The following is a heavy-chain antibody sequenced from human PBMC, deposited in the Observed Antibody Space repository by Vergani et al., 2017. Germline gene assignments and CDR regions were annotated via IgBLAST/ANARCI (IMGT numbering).Heavy chain of an antibody. D-gene: IGHD3-22*01. CDR2: INPKSGDT. Sequence: QVQQVQSGAEVKKPGASVKVSCKTSGYIFTGYSMHWVRQAPGQGLEWMGWINPKSGDTKYAQKFQGRVTMTRDTSINTAYMELSRLRSDDTAMYYCARGYYYDNSGDRNVLDIWGQGTVVTVSS. CDR1: GYIFTGYS. J-gene: IGHJ3*02. V-gene: IGHV1-2*02. CDR3: ARGYYYDNSGDRNVLDI.